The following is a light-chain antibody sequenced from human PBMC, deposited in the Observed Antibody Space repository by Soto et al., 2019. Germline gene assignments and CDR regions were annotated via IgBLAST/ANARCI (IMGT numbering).Light chain of an antibody. CDR1: QSVDIN. V-gene: IGKV3-15*01. CDR3: QQYNNWPWT. J-gene: IGKJ1*01. CDR2: GAS. Sequence: EIVLTQSPATLSVSPGERVTLSCRASQSVDINLAWYQQKPGQAPRLLIYGASTRATDMPGRFRGSGAGAEFTLTISSLQSEDFAVYYCQQYNNWPWTFGQGTKVEIK.